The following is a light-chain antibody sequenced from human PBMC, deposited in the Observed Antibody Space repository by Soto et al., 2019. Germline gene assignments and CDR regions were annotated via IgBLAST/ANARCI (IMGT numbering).Light chain of an antibody. CDR1: QSIDSW. J-gene: IGKJ4*01. V-gene: IGKV1-5*03. Sequence: DIQMTQSPSTMSASVGDRVTITFRASQSIDSWLACYQQKPGKAPKFLMYKASNLESGVPSRFSGSGSETEFTLTISSLQPEDVATYYCQYLNSFPLTFGGGTKVDI. CDR3: QYLNSFPLT. CDR2: KAS.